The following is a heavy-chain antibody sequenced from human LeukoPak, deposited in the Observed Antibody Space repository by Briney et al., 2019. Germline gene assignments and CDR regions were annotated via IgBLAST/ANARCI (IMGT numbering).Heavy chain of an antibody. CDR1: GFIFSSYG. CDR2: ISYDGSNK. Sequence: GGSLRLSCAASGFIFSSYGMHWVRQAPGKGLEWVAVISYDGSNKYYADSVKGRFTISRDNSKNTLYLQMNSLRAEDTAVYYCAKGGIVGATIFDYWGQGTLVTVSS. D-gene: IGHD1-26*01. V-gene: IGHV3-30*18. CDR3: AKGGIVGATIFDY. J-gene: IGHJ4*02.